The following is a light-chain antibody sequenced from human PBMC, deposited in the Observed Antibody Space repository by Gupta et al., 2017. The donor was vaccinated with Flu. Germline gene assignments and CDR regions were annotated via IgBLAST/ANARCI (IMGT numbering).Light chain of an antibody. Sequence: DIQMTQSPSSLSASVGDRVTITCRANQGISNSLAGFQQKPGKAPKSLIYGASSLQSGVPSRFAGSGSGTDFTLTISSLQPEDFATYYCQQYNAYPWTFGQGTKVEIK. V-gene: IGKV1-16*01. CDR2: GAS. J-gene: IGKJ1*01. CDR3: QQYNAYPWT. CDR1: QGISNS.